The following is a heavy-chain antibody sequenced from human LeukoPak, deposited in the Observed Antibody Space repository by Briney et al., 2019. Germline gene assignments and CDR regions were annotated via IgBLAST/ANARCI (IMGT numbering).Heavy chain of an antibody. V-gene: IGHV1-18*01. D-gene: IGHD2-2*01. CDR2: ISAYNDNT. J-gene: IGHJ4*02. Sequence: ASVKVSCKASVYTFTSYGISWVRQAPGQGLEWMGWISAYNDNTNYAQKLQGRVTMTTDTSTSTAYMELRSLRSEDTAVYYCARTALYCSSTSCYRDYWGQGTLVTVSS. CDR3: ARTALYCSSTSCYRDY. CDR1: VYTFTSYG.